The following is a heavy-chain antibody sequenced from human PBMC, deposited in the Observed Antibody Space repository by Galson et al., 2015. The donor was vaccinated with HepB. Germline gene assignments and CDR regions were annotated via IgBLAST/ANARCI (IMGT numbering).Heavy chain of an antibody. V-gene: IGHV1-46*01. Sequence: SVKVSCKASGYTFTSYYIHWVRQAPGQGLEWMGIINPSGGSTSYAQKFQGRVTMTRDTSTSTVYMELSSLRSEDTAVYYCARSEWEHGWFDPWGQGILVTVSS. CDR1: GYTFTSYY. CDR3: ARSEWEHGWFDP. CDR2: INPSGGST. D-gene: IGHD1-26*01. J-gene: IGHJ5*02.